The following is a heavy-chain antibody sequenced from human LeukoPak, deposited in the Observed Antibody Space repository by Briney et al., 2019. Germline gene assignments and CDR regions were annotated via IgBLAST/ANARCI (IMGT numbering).Heavy chain of an antibody. Sequence: ASVKVSCKASGGTFSSYAICWVRQAPGQGLEWMGMIYPRDGSTSYAQKFQGRVTVTRDTSTSTVHMELSGLRSEDTAVYYCARDQEGFDYWGQGTLVTVSS. CDR3: ARDQEGFDY. CDR2: IYPRDGST. J-gene: IGHJ4*02. CDR1: GGTFSSYA. V-gene: IGHV1-46*01.